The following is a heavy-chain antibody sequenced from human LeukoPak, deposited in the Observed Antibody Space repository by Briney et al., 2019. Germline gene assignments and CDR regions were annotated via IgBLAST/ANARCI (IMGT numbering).Heavy chain of an antibody. J-gene: IGHJ3*02. D-gene: IGHD6-6*01. CDR1: GVSISSGGYY. CDR2: IYHSGST. V-gene: IGHV4-30-2*01. Sequence: SETLSLTCTVSGVSISSGGYYWSWIRQPPGKGLEWIGYIYHSGSTYYNPSLKSRVTISVDRSKNQFSLKLSSVTAADTAAYYCARQLGVDAFDIWGQGTMVTVSS. CDR3: ARQLGVDAFDI.